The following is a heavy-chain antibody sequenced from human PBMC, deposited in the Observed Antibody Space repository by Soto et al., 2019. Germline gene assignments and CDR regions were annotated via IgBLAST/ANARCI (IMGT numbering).Heavy chain of an antibody. CDR3: AREVLVWFGEFLEDYYYHGMDV. CDR2: IKEDGSET. CDR1: GFTLSSYW. D-gene: IGHD3-10*01. Sequence: EVQVVESGGGLVQPGGSLRLSCAASGFTLSSYWMTWVRQAPGKGLEWGANIKEDGSETYYVDSVKGRFTISRDNAKNSLYLQLNSLRAEDTAVYYCAREVLVWFGEFLEDYYYHGMDVWGQGTTVTVSS. J-gene: IGHJ6*02. V-gene: IGHV3-7*05.